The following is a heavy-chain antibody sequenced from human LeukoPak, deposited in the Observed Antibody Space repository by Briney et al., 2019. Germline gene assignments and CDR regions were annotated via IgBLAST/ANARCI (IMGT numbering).Heavy chain of an antibody. CDR2: IYHSGST. CDR3: ARVKFYYDSSGYSDAFDI. CDR1: GGSISSSSYY. J-gene: IGHJ3*02. V-gene: IGHV4-39*07. D-gene: IGHD3-22*01. Sequence: PSETLSLTCTVSGGSISSSSYYWGWIRQPPGKGLEWIGYIYHSGSTYYNPSLKSRVTISVDRSKNPFSLKLSSVTAADTAVYYCARVKFYYDSSGYSDAFDIWGQGTMVTVSS.